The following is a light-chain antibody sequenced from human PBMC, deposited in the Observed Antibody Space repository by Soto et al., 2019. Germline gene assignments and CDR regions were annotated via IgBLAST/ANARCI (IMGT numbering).Light chain of an antibody. CDR2: KES. V-gene: IGKV1-5*03. J-gene: IGKJ1*01. Sequence: DIQMTQSPSTLSASVGDRVTITCRASQYISSWLAWYQQKPGQAPKLLIYKESFLESGVPSRFSGRGSGTEFTLTISSLQPHDFATYYCQQYNDYPCTFGQGTKVEIK. CDR3: QQYNDYPCT. CDR1: QYISSW.